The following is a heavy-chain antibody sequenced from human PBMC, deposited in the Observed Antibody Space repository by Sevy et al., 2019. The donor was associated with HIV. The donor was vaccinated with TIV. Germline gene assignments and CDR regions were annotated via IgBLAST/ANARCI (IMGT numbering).Heavy chain of an antibody. CDR1: GYTFTGYY. J-gene: IGHJ6*02. CDR3: ARGRDYGGLYYYYGMDV. V-gene: IGHV1-2*02. Sequence: ASVKVSCKASGYTFTGYYMHWVRQAPGQGLEWMGWINPNSGGTNYAQKFQGRVTMTRDTSISTAYMELSRLRSDDTAVYYCARGRDYGGLYYYYGMDVWGQGTTVTVSS. CDR2: INPNSGGT. D-gene: IGHD4-17*01.